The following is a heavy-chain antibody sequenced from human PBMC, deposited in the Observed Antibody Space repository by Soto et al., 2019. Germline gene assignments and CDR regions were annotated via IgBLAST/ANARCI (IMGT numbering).Heavy chain of an antibody. CDR3: AKDFELPDGDYYHYGMDV. J-gene: IGHJ6*02. V-gene: IGHV3-30*18. CDR1: GFDFSSHG. D-gene: IGHD1-7*01. CDR2: ISYEGSHK. Sequence: QVQLVESGGGVVQSGGSLRLSCLASGFDFSSHGMYWVRQAPGRGLEWVALISYEGSHKFYVDSLKGRFTISRDNSKHTLYLHMSSPRSEDTALYYCAKDFELPDGDYYHYGMDVWGQGTTVSVSS.